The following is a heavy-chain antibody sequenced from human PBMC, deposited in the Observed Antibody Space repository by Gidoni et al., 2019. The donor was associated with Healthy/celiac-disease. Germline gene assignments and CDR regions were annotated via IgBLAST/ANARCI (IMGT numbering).Heavy chain of an antibody. J-gene: IGHJ4*02. CDR3: ARGLWDGSSSPFDY. CDR1: GGSFSGYY. CDR2: INHSGST. V-gene: IGHV4-34*01. Sequence: QVQLQQWGAGLLKPSETLSLPCAVSGGSFSGYYWSWIRQPPGKGMEWIGEINHSGSTNYNPSLKSRVTISVDTSKNQFSLKLSSVTAADTAVYYCARGLWDGSSSPFDYWGQGTLVTVSS. D-gene: IGHD6-6*01.